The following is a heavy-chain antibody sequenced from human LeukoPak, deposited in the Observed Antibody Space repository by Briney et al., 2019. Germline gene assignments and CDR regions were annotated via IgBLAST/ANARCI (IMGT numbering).Heavy chain of an antibody. CDR2: MNPNSGNT. D-gene: IGHD2-21*01. J-gene: IGHJ5*02. V-gene: IGHV1-8*03. CDR1: GYTFTSYD. CDR3: ARGLEVFSGGDPGYWFDP. Sequence: ASVKVSCKASGYTFTSYDINWVRQAPGQGLEWMGCMNPNSGNTVYAQKFQGRVTITSNTSMSTAYMELSSLRSEDTAVYYCARGLEVFSGGDPGYWFDPWGQGTLVTVSS.